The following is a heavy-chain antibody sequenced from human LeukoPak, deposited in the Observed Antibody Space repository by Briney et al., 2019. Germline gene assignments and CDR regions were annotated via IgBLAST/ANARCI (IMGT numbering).Heavy chain of an antibody. CDR1: GYTFTSHY. J-gene: IGHJ4*02. CDR2: INPSGGST. D-gene: IGHD6-19*01. CDR3: ARVDIAVAGRGDY. V-gene: IGHV1-46*01. Sequence: GASVKVSCKASGYTFTSHYMHWVRQAPGQGLEWKGIINPSGGSTSYAQKFQGRVTMTRDTSTSTVYMELSSLRSEDTAVYYCARVDIAVAGRGDYWGQGTLVTVSS.